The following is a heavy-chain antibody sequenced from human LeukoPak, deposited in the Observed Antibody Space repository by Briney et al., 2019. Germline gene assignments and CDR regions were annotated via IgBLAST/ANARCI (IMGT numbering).Heavy chain of an antibody. J-gene: IGHJ3*02. Sequence: SETLSLTCTVSGGSISSYYWSWIRQPPGKGLEWIGYIYTSGSTNYNPSLKSRVTISVDTSKNQFSLKLSSVTAADTAVYYCARHNKYYDFWCGYSQLGGSDGAFDIWGQGTMVTVSS. CDR1: GGSISSYY. D-gene: IGHD3-3*01. V-gene: IGHV4-4*09. CDR2: IYTSGST. CDR3: ARHNKYYDFWCGYSQLGGSDGAFDI.